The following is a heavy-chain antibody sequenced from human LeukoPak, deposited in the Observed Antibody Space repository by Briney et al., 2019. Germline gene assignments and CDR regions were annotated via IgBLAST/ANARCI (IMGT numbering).Heavy chain of an antibody. CDR2: ICASGST. D-gene: IGHD6-13*01. CDR1: SGSISSYC. J-gene: IGHJ4*02. CDR3: ARGPFQAAGAFDY. Sequence: PSETLSLTCTVSSGSISSYCWSWIRQPAGKGLEWIGRICASGSTNYNPSLRSRVTISVDKSKNQISLNLSSVTAADTALYYCARGPFQAAGAFDYWGQGTLVTVPS. V-gene: IGHV4-4*07.